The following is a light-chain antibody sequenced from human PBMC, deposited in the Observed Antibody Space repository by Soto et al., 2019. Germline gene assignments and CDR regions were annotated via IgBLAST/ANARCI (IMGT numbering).Light chain of an antibody. V-gene: IGKV4-1*01. CDR2: GAS. J-gene: IGKJ4*01. Sequence: TLSPYTLTVSPVLRAPIDCRPSQSVFYTPSNSSYLAWYQQKPGQPPRLLINGASTRDSGVPDRFSGSGAGTDFTLTISSLQAEDVAVYSCQQYGRSPITFGGGTKVVIK. CDR3: QQYGRSPIT. CDR1: QSVFYTPSNSSY.